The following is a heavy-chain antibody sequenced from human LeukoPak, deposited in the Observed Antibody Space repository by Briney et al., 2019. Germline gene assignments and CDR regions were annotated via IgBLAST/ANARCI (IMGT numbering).Heavy chain of an antibody. Sequence: RAGGSLRLSCAASGFTFSKYCMIWVRQAPGKGLESVSRINTDGTVTTYADSVKGRFTVSRDNADNAMFLQMNGVRDEDTAVYYCATKQWLAPPPDSWGQGTPVTVSS. CDR2: INTDGTVT. D-gene: IGHD6-19*01. J-gene: IGHJ4*02. CDR1: GFTFSKYC. CDR3: ATKQWLAPPPDS. V-gene: IGHV3-74*01.